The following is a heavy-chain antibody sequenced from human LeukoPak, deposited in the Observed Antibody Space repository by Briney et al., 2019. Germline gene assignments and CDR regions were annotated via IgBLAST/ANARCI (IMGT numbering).Heavy chain of an antibody. CDR2: IYYSGST. Sequence: SETLSLTCTVSGGSLRPYYWTWIRQPPGKGLEWIGYIYYSGSTNDNPSLKSRVTMSLDTSKNQFSLRLNSVTEADTAVYYCARTYYDILTGHTTFDYWGQGTLVTVSS. CDR1: GGSLRPYY. D-gene: IGHD3-9*01. J-gene: IGHJ4*02. V-gene: IGHV4-59*01. CDR3: ARTYYDILTGHTTFDY.